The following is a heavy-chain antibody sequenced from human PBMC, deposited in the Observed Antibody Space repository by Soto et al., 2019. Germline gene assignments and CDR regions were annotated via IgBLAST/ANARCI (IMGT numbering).Heavy chain of an antibody. CDR3: ARPGGPTVTTVDY. D-gene: IGHD4-17*01. Sequence: SETLSLTCTVSGGSISSSSYYWGWIRQPPGKGLEWIGSIYYSGSTYYNPSLKSRVTISVDTSKNQFSLKLSSVTAADTAVYYCARPGGPTVTTVDYWGQGTLVTVSS. CDR2: IYYSGST. CDR1: GGSISSSSYY. V-gene: IGHV4-39*01. J-gene: IGHJ4*02.